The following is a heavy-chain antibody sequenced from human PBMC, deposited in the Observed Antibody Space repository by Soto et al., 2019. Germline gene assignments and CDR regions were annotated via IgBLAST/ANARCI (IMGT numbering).Heavy chain of an antibody. CDR2: IYWDDDK. D-gene: IGHD3-16*01. CDR3: AHRPKEEYMIYFDY. Sequence: SGPTLVNPTQTLTLTCTFSGFSLSTSGVGVGWIRQPPGKALEWLALIYWDDDKRYSPSLKGRLTITKDTSKNQVVLTMTNMDPVDTATYYCAHRPKEEYMIYFDYWGQGTLVTVSS. CDR1: GFSLSTSGVG. J-gene: IGHJ4*02. V-gene: IGHV2-5*02.